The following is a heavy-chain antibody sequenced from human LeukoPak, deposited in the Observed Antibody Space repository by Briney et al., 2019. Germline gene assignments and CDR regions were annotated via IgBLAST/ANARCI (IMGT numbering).Heavy chain of an antibody. J-gene: IGHJ3*02. V-gene: IGHV1-46*01. D-gene: IGHD6-13*01. CDR3: AALAAAGSDAFDI. Sequence: WVXXXTXXXXEXXGILHPSRRSTSYAQNFQGRLTITRYTSTSTVYMELSSLRSEDTAVYYCAALAAAGSDAFDIWGQGTMVTVSS. CDR2: LHPSRRST.